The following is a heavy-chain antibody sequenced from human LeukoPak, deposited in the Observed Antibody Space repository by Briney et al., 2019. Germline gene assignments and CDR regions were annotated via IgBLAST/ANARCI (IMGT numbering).Heavy chain of an antibody. Sequence: SETLSLTCTGSGGSVSSGSYYWSWIRQPPGKGLEWIGYIYYSGSTNYNPSLKSRVTISVDTSKNQFSLKLSSVTAADTAVYYCAGMVRGVKMDPWGQGTLVTVSS. CDR1: GGSVSSGSYY. CDR2: IYYSGST. D-gene: IGHD3-10*01. J-gene: IGHJ5*02. CDR3: AGMVRGVKMDP. V-gene: IGHV4-61*01.